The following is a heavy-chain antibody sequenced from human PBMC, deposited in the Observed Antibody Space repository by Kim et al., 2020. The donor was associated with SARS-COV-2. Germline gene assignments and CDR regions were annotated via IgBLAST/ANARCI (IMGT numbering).Heavy chain of an antibody. CDR3: ARPRVGTTVKSYYYYMDV. J-gene: IGHJ6*03. V-gene: IGHV5-51*01. CDR1: GYSFTSYW. D-gene: IGHD4-4*01. Sequence: GESLKISCKGSGYSFTSYWIGWVRQMPGKGLEWMGIIYPGDSDTRYSPSFQGQVTISADKSISTAYLQWSSLKASDTAMYYCARPRVGTTVKSYYYYMDVWGKGTTVTVSS. CDR2: IYPGDSDT.